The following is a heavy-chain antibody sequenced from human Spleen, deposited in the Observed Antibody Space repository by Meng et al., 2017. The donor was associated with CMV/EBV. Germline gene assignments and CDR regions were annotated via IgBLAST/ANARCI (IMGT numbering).Heavy chain of an antibody. V-gene: IGHV1-2*02. Sequence: HGRRQAQGQGREWMGWINPNRGGTNYAQEFQGGVTMTRDTSTSSVFMELRSLRPDDTALYYCARDGILRFLEWAAPGGWFDPWGQGTLVTVSS. CDR2: INPNRGGT. J-gene: IGHJ5*02. CDR3: ARDGILRFLEWAAPGGWFDP. D-gene: IGHD3-3*01.